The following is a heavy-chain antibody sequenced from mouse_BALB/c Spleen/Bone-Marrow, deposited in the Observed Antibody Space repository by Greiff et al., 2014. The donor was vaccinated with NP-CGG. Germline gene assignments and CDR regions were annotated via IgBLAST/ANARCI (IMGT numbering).Heavy chain of an antibody. CDR1: GYTFTTYD. Sequence: QVQLQQSGPELVKPGALVKISCRASGYTFTTYDINWVKQRPGQGLEWIGWISPGDGNTNYNEKFKGKATLTADKSSSTAYMQLSSLTSENSAVYFCARGGDYHYFDYWGQGTTLTVSS. V-gene: IGHV1S56*01. J-gene: IGHJ2*01. CDR2: ISPGDGNT. D-gene: IGHD2-4*01. CDR3: ARGGDYHYFDY.